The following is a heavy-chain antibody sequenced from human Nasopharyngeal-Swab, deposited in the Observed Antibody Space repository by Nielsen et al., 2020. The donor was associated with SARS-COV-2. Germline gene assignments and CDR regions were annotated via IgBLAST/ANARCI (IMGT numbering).Heavy chain of an antibody. CDR1: GFTFGDYA. V-gene: IGHV3-23*01. CDR3: ARDRPHWGCDY. D-gene: IGHD3-16*01. J-gene: IGHJ4*02. Sequence: GESMKISCTASGFTFGDYAMSWVRQAPGKGLEWVSAISGSGGSTYNVDSVKGRFTISRDNSKNTLYLQMNSLRGEDTAVYYCARDRPHWGCDYWGQGTLVTVSS. CDR2: ISGSGGST.